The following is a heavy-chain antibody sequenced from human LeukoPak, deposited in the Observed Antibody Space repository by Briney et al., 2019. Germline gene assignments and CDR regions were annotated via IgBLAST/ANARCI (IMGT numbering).Heavy chain of an antibody. V-gene: IGHV3-23*01. CDR3: AKDGGVYDSSGYAFDI. Sequence: GGSLRLSCAASGFTFSSYAMSWVRQAPGKGLEWVSAISGSGGSTYYADTVKSRITISRDNSKNTLYLQMNSLRAEDTAVYYCAKDGGVYDSSGYAFDIWGQGTMVTVSS. CDR1: GFTFSSYA. J-gene: IGHJ3*02. CDR2: ISGSGGST. D-gene: IGHD3-22*01.